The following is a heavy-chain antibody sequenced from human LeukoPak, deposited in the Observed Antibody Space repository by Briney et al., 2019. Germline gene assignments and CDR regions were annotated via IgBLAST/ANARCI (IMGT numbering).Heavy chain of an antibody. CDR1: SYKFTDYG. Sequence: PEASVKVSCKASSYKFTDYGINWVRQAPGQGLEWMGWINGHNGKSNYSQRFQDRVTMTTDTSTSTAYMELRRLRYGDTAVYYCARVPELPEYWGQGTLVTVSS. V-gene: IGHV1-18*01. D-gene: IGHD2-15*01. CDR3: ARVPELPEY. J-gene: IGHJ4*02. CDR2: INGHNGKS.